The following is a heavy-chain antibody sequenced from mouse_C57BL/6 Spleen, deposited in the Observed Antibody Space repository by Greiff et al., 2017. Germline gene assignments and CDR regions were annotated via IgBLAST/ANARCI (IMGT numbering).Heavy chain of an antibody. D-gene: IGHD1-1*01. CDR2: IDPSDSYT. J-gene: IGHJ4*01. V-gene: IGHV1-59*01. CDR3: AVGSYGSSHYAMDY. CDR1: GYTFTSYW. Sequence: VQLQQPGAELVRPGTSVKLSCKASGYTFTSYWMHWVKQRPGQGLEWIGVIDPSDSYTNYNQKFKGKATLTVDTSSSTAYMQLSSLTSEDSAVYYCAVGSYGSSHYAMDYWGKGTSVTVSS.